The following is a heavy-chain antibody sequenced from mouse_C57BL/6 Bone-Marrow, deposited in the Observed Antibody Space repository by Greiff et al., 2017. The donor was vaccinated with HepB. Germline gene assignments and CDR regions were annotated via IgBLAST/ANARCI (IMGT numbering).Heavy chain of an antibody. CDR1: GFTFSSYA. J-gene: IGHJ4*01. Sequence: EVKLVESGEGLVKPGGSLKLSCAASGFTFSSYAMSWVRQTPEKRLEWVAYISSGGDYIYYADTVKGRFTISRDNARNTLYLQMSSLKSEDTAMYYCTRDQITTGFTGDYAMDYWGQGTSVTVSS. CDR3: TRDQITTGFTGDYAMDY. V-gene: IGHV5-9-1*02. D-gene: IGHD1-1*01. CDR2: ISSGGDYI.